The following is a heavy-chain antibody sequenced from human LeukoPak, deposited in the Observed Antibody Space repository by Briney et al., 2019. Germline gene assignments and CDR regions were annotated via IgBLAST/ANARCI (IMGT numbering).Heavy chain of an antibody. CDR3: ARGRTHRYYYDSSGYYGGAFDI. V-gene: IGHV1-18*01. CDR1: GYTFTSYG. Sequence: ASVKVSCKASGYTFTSYGISWVRQAPGQGLEWMGWISGYNGNTKYAQKLQGRVTMTTDTSTSTAYMELRSLRSDDTAVYYCARGRTHRYYYDSSGYYGGAFDIWGQGTMVTVSP. CDR2: ISGYNGNT. J-gene: IGHJ3*02. D-gene: IGHD3-22*01.